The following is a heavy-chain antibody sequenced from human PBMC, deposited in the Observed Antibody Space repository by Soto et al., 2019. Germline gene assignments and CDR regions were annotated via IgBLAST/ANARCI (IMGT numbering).Heavy chain of an antibody. CDR3: ARDRFASSWSYFDY. CDR2: ISDDGSNK. CDR1: GFTFSNYA. V-gene: IGHV3-30-3*01. D-gene: IGHD6-13*01. J-gene: IGHJ4*02. Sequence: QVQLVESGGGVVQPGRSLRLSCAASGFTFSNYALHWVRQAPCKGLEWVAVISDDGSNKYYADSVKGRFTISRDNSKNTLYLQMNSLRAEDTAMYYCARDRFASSWSYFDYWGQGTPVTVSS.